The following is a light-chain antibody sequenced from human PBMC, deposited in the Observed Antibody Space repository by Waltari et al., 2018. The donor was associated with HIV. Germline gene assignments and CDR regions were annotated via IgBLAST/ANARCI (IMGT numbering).Light chain of an antibody. V-gene: IGLV2-23*02. J-gene: IGLJ1*01. CDR3: CSYAGTHTYV. CDR1: ISDVGNSDL. Sequence: QSALTQPASVSGSPGPSITISCTGSISDVGNSDLVSWYQQYPGKAPKLIIYEVKKWPSGISDRFSGSKSGTTASLTISGLQADDEADYYCCSYAGTHTYVFGTGTRVTVL. CDR2: EVK.